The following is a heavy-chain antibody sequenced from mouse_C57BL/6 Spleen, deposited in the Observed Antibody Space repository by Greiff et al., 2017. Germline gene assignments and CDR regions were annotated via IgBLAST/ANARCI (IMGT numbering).Heavy chain of an antibody. CDR2: IYPGSGST. D-gene: IGHD1-1*01. Sequence: QVQLQQSGAELVKPGASVKMSCKASGYTFPSYWITWVKQRPGQGLEWIGDIYPGSGSTNYHEKFKSKATLTVDTSSSPAYMQLSSPTSGDSAVYYCARYYYGSSYYYWGQGTTLTVSS. V-gene: IGHV1-55*01. J-gene: IGHJ2*01. CDR3: ARYYYGSSYYY. CDR1: GYTFPSYW.